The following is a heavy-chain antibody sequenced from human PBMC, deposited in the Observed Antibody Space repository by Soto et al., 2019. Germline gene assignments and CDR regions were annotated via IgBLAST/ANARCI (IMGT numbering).Heavy chain of an antibody. CDR3: ARSSGWIGSYDAFDI. D-gene: IGHD1-26*01. Sequence: SLRLSCAAFGFTFSSYAMHWVRQGPGKGLEWVAVISYDGSNKYYADSVKGRFTISRDNSKNTLYLQMNSLRAEDTAVYYCARSSGWIGSYDAFDIWGQGTMVTVSS. J-gene: IGHJ3*02. CDR1: GFTFSSYA. V-gene: IGHV3-30-3*01. CDR2: ISYDGSNK.